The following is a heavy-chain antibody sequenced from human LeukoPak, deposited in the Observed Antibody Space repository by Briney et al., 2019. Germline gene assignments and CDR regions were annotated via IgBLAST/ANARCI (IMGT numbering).Heavy chain of an antibody. Sequence: GASVKVSCKASGYTFTGYYMHWVRQAPGQGLEWMGWINPNSGGTNYAQKFQGRVTMTRDTSISTAYMELSRLRSDDTAVYYCARGDFWSGYYEASDYWGQGTPVTVSS. CDR1: GYTFTGYY. V-gene: IGHV1-2*02. J-gene: IGHJ4*02. CDR2: INPNSGGT. CDR3: ARGDFWSGYYEASDY. D-gene: IGHD3-3*01.